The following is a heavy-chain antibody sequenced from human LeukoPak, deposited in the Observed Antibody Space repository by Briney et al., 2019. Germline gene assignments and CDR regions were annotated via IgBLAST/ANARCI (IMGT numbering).Heavy chain of an antibody. CDR3: ARDKGGLIVPAAIDY. D-gene: IGHD2-2*02. V-gene: IGHV1-2*02. CDR2: INPNSGGT. J-gene: IGHJ4*02. Sequence: ASVKVSCKASGYTFTGYYMHWVRQAPGQGLECMGWINPNSGGTNYAQKFQGRVTMTRDTSISTAYMELSRLRSDDTAVYYCARDKGGLIVPAAIDYWGQGTLVTVSS. CDR1: GYTFTGYY.